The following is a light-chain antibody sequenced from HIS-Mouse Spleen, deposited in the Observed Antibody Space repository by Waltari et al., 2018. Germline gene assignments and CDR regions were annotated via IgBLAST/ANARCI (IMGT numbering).Light chain of an antibody. CDR1: QDISNY. CDR2: DAS. V-gene: IGKV1-33*01. Sequence: DIQMTQSPSSLSASVGDRVTITCQASQDISNYLNWYQQKPGKAPKLLTYDASNLETVVPSRFSGSGSGTDFTFTISSLQPEDIATYYCQQYDNLPMYTFGQGTKLEIK. CDR3: QQYDNLPMYT. J-gene: IGKJ2*01.